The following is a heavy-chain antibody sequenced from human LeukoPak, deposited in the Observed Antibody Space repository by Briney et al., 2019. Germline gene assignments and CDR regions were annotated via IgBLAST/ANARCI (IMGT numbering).Heavy chain of an antibody. CDR2: ISSNGGST. J-gene: IGHJ4*02. CDR3: ARDLNDYGDYEILDY. V-gene: IGHV3-64*01. D-gene: IGHD4-17*01. Sequence: PGGSLRLSCAASGFTFSSYAMHLVRQAPGKGLEYVSAISSNGGSTYYANSVKGRFTISRDNSKNTLYLQMGSLRAEDMAVYYCARDLNDYGDYEILDYWGQGTLVTVSS. CDR1: GFTFSSYA.